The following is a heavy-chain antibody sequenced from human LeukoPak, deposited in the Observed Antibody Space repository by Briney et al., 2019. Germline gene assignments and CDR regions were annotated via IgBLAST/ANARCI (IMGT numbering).Heavy chain of an antibody. V-gene: IGHV3-23*01. CDR3: AKFQEMLCDFWSGPNWFDP. CDR2: ISGSGGST. D-gene: IGHD3-3*01. J-gene: IGHJ5*02. CDR1: GFTFSSYG. Sequence: GGSLRLSCVASGFTFSSYGMHWVRQAPGKGLEWVSAISGSGGSTYYADSVKGRFTISRDNSKNTLYLQMNSLRAEDTAVYYCAKFQEMLCDFWSGPNWFDPWGQGTLVTVSS.